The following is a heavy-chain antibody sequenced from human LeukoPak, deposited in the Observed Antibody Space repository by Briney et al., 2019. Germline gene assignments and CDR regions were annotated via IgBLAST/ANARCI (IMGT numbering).Heavy chain of an antibody. V-gene: IGHV3-33*08. CDR2: IWEDGNNK. D-gene: IGHD2-15*01. CDR3: VRDLDCSGRDY. CDR1: AFTFGNYG. J-gene: IGHJ4*02. Sequence: PGGSLRLSCAASAFTFGNYGMDWVRQDPWKGLEWVAVIWEDGNNKFYADSVKGRFTISRNHSRNTLYVQMPSLRAQDRAVYYCVRDLDCSGRDYWGQGTLVTVSS.